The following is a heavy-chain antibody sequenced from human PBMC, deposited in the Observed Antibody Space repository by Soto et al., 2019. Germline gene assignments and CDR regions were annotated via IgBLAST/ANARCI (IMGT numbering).Heavy chain of an antibody. D-gene: IGHD3-10*01. CDR1: GYTFTSYD. V-gene: IGHV1-69*13. CDR2: IIPNIGKA. Sequence: SVKVSCKASGYTFTSYDINWVRQATGQGLEWMGGIIPNIGKANYAQKFQGRVTITADESTSTAYMELSSLRSEDTAVYYCARIYGSGSYYNSDWGQGTLVTVSS. CDR3: ARIYGSGSYYNSD. J-gene: IGHJ4*02.